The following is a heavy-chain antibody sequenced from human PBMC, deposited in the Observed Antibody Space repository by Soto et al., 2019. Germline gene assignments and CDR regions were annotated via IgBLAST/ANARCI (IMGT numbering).Heavy chain of an antibody. CDR1: GYTFTSYG. CDR3: AGGVYFIISNYLAN. J-gene: IGHJ4*02. D-gene: IGHD3-10*01. V-gene: IGHV1-3*01. Sequence: ASVKVSCKASGYTFTSYGINWVRQAPGRGLEWMGWINPGNGNTKYSQQFQGRVIIDRDTSASTAYMELSSLRSEDTAVYYCAGGVYFIISNYLANWGLETLSPSPQ. CDR2: INPGNGNT.